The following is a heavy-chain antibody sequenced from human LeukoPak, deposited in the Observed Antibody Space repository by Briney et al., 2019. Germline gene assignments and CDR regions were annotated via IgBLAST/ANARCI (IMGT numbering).Heavy chain of an antibody. CDR2: ISSSSSTI. CDR1: GFTFSSYS. Sequence: GGSLRLSCAASGFTFSSYSMNWVRQAPGKGLEWVSYISSSSSTIYYADSVKGRFTISRDNAKNSLYLQMNSLRAGDTAVYYCAKGSPYYSSSWYDAFDIWGQGTMVTVSS. J-gene: IGHJ3*02. D-gene: IGHD6-13*01. CDR3: AKGSPYYSSSWYDAFDI. V-gene: IGHV3-48*01.